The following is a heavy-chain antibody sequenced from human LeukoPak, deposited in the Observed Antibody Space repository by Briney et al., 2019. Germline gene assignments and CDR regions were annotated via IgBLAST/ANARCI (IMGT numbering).Heavy chain of an antibody. CDR3: ARVAVSGPTGWFDS. D-gene: IGHD2-8*02. Sequence: GGSLRLSCAGSGFALKSYSLSWVRQAPGKGLEWVSSISSTSAYIYYADSVKGRFTISRDNVDNVVYLQMDSLGAEDTAVYYCARVAVSGPTGWFDSWGQGTLVIVSS. J-gene: IGHJ5*01. V-gene: IGHV3-21*01. CDR2: ISSTSAYI. CDR1: GFALKSYS.